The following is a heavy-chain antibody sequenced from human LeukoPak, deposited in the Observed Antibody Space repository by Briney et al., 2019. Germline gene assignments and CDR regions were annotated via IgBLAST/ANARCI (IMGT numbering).Heavy chain of an antibody. CDR3: ARYAPLHFSFDY. CDR2: ICGSGGSR. V-gene: IGHV3-23*01. D-gene: IGHD4-11*01. J-gene: IGHJ4*02. Sequence: GGSLRLSCAASGFPFSRYAMRWVREAPGKGLEWVSAICGSGGSRYYADSVKGRFTISRDNSKNTLYLQMNSLRAEDTAVYYCARYAPLHFSFDYWGQGTLVTVSS. CDR1: GFPFSRYA.